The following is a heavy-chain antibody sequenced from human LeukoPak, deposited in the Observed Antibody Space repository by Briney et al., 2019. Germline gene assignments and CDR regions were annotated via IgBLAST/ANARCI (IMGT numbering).Heavy chain of an antibody. J-gene: IGHJ4*02. CDR3: ARGRGGSPGVPSDY. V-gene: IGHV1-8*02. CDR1: GYTFTGYY. CDR2: INPNSGNT. Sequence: ASVKVSCKASGYTFTGYYMHWVRQAPEQGLEWMGWINPNSGNTGYAQKFQGRVTMTRNTSISTAYMELSSLRSEDTAVYYCARGRGGSPGVPSDYWGQGTLVTVSS. D-gene: IGHD1-26*01.